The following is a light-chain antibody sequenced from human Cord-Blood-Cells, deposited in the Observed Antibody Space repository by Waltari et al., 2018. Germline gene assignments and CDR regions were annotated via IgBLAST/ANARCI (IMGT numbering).Light chain of an antibody. CDR2: GAS. V-gene: IGKV3-20*01. CDR1: QSVRSSY. J-gene: IGKJ4*01. CDR3: QQYGSSLALT. Sequence: DIVLTQSPGPLSLSPGQRATLSCRASQSVRSSYLAWYQQKPGQAPRLLIYGASSRATGIPDRFSGSGSGTDFTLTISRLEPEDFAVYYCQQYGSSLALTFGGGTKVEIK.